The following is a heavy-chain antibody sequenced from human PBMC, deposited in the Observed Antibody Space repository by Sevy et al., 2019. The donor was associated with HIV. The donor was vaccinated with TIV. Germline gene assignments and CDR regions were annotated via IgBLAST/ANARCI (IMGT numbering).Heavy chain of an antibody. V-gene: IGHV4-39*01. J-gene: IGHJ5*02. D-gene: IGHD2-15*01. CDR1: GGSISSSSYY. CDR3: ARHLCSGGSCYSKGNWFDP. CDR2: IYYSGST. Sequence: SETLSLTCTVSGGSISSSSYYWGWIRQPPGKGLEWIGSIYYSGSTYYNPSLKSRVTISVDTSKNQFSLKLSSVTAADTAVYYCARHLCSGGSCYSKGNWFDPRGQGTLVTVSS.